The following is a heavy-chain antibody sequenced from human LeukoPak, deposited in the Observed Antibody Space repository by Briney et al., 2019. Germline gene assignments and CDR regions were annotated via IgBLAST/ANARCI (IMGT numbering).Heavy chain of an antibody. CDR1: GGTFSSYA. V-gene: IGHV1-69*01. CDR3: ARRKYYYDSSGDLDY. CDR2: IIPIFGTA. J-gene: IGHJ4*02. D-gene: IGHD3-22*01. Sequence: SVKVSCKASGGTFSSYAISWVRQAPGQGLEWMGGIIPIFGTANYAQKFQGRVTITADESTSTAYMGLSSLRSEDTAVYYCARRKYYYDSSGDLDYWGQGTLVTVSS.